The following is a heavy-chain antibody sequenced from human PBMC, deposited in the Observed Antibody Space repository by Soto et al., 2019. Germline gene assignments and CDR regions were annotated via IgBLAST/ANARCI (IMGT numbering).Heavy chain of an antibody. CDR2: IYYSGST. Sequence: SETLSLTCTVSRGSGRSDNYYWTWIRQPPGKGLEWIGYIYYSGSTNYNPSLKSRVTISVDTSKNQFSLKLSSVTAADTAVYYCARSQTYYYDSSGYYRPDAFDIWGQGTMVTVSS. V-gene: IGHV4-61*01. CDR3: ARSQTYYYDSSGYYRPDAFDI. J-gene: IGHJ3*02. CDR1: RGSGRSDNYY. D-gene: IGHD3-22*01.